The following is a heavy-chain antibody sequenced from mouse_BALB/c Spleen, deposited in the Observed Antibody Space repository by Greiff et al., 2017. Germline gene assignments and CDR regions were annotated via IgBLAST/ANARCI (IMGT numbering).Heavy chain of an antibody. CDR1: GYTFTSYW. CDR3: TRSSTVVATDY. CDR2: IYPSDSYT. V-gene: IGHV1-69*02. J-gene: IGHJ2*01. D-gene: IGHD1-1*01. Sequence: VQLQQSGAELVRPGASVKLSCKASGYTFTSYWINWVKQRPGQGLEWIGNIYPSDSYTNYNQKFKDKATLTVDKSSSTAYMQLSSPTSEDSAVYYCTRSSTVVATDYWGQGTTLTVSS.